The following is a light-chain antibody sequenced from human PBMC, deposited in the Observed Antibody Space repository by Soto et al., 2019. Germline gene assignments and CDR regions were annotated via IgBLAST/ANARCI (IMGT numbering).Light chain of an antibody. Sequence: QSVLTQPRSVSGSPGQSVTISCTGTNSDVGGYNYVSWYQQHPGKAPKLMIYDVSKRPSGVPYRFSGSKSGNTASLTISGLQAEDEADYYCYTHASSYTSVFGTGTKVTVL. V-gene: IGLV2-11*01. CDR2: DVS. CDR1: NSDVGGYNY. CDR3: YTHASSYTSV. J-gene: IGLJ1*01.